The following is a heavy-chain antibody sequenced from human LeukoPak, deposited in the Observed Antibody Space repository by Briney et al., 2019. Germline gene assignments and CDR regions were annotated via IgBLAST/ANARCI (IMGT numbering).Heavy chain of an antibody. J-gene: IGHJ5*02. CDR3: AKDGPLLWFGPTDA. D-gene: IGHD3-10*01. CDR1: GFTFSTYG. CDR2: VSSTGSGT. Sequence: GGSLRLSCVASGFTFSTYGMSWVRQAPGKGLEWVAAVSSTGSGTYYPDSLKGRFIISRDNSQNTVFLQMNSLRPEDTAFYFCAKDGPLLWFGPTDAWGQGILVTVSS. V-gene: IGHV3-23*01.